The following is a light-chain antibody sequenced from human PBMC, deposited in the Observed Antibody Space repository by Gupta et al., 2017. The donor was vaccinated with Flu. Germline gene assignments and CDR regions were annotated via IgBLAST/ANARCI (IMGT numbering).Light chain of an antibody. Sequence: ERATLTCRASQRVSSSYLAWYQQKPGQAPRLLIYDASSRATGIPERFSGSGSGTDFTLTISRLEPEDFAVYYCQQYGRSPFTFGPGTKVDI. CDR1: QRVSSSY. CDR3: QQYGRSPFT. CDR2: DAS. J-gene: IGKJ3*01. V-gene: IGKV3-20*01.